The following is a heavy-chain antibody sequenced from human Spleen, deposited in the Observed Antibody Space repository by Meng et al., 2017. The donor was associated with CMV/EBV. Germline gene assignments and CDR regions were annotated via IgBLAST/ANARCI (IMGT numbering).Heavy chain of an antibody. D-gene: IGHD3-22*01. CDR3: ARTRSGYYSPFDY. V-gene: IGHV1-2*02. Sequence: ASVKVSCKASGYTFTSYYIHWVRQAPGHGLEWMGCINPNSGGTNYAQKFQGRVTMTRDTSISTAYMELGRLRSEDTAVYYCARTRSGYYSPFDYWGQGTLVTVSS. CDR1: GYTFTSYY. CDR2: INPNSGGT. J-gene: IGHJ4*02.